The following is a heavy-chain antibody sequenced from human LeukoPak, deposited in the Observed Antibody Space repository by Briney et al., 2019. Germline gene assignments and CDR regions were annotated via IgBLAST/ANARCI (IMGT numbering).Heavy chain of an antibody. D-gene: IGHD3-16*01. CDR1: GGSISSSSYY. J-gene: IGHJ4*02. V-gene: IGHV4-39*07. CDR3: ARAGVMITFGGQFYFDY. CDR2: ISYSGTT. Sequence: NPSETLSLTCTVSGGSISSSSYYWGWIRQTPGKGLGWIGTISYSGTTYYNMSLKSRATISVDTSNSQFSLNLNSVTAADTAVYCARAGVMITFGGQFYFDYWGQGTLVTVSS.